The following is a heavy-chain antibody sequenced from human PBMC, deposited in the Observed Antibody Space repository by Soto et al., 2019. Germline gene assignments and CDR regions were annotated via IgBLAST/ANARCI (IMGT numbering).Heavy chain of an antibody. D-gene: IGHD2-2*01. CDR1: GGTFSSYT. CDR3: ARGYCISTRCLAPIDY. CDR2: IIPILGIA. J-gene: IGHJ4*02. V-gene: IGHV1-69*02. Sequence: GASVKVSCKASGGTFSSYTISWVRQAPGQGLEWMGRIIPILGIANYAQKFQGRVTITADKSTSTAYMELSSLRSEDTAVYYCARGYCISTRCLAPIDYWGQGTLVTVS.